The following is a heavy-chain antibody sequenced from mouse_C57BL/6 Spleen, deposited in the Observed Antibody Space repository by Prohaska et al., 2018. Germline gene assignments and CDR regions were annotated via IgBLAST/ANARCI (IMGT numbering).Heavy chain of an antibody. CDR2: IDPSDSYT. Sequence: QVHLQQPGAELVKPGASVKLSCKASGYTFTSYWMQWVKQRPGQGLEWIEEIDPSDSYTNYNQKFKGKATLTVDTSSSTAYMQLSSLTSEDSAVYYCARGYGFVWGTGTTVTVSS. CDR3: ARGYGFV. V-gene: IGHV1-50*01. J-gene: IGHJ1*03. D-gene: IGHD1-2*01. CDR1: GYTFTSYW.